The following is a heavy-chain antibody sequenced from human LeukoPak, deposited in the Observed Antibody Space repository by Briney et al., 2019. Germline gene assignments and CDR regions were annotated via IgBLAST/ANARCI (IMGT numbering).Heavy chain of an antibody. CDR2: IKQDGIEK. J-gene: IGHJ4*02. D-gene: IGHD4-17*01. V-gene: IGHV3-7*01. Sequence: PGGSLRLSCAASGFTFSNYWMAWVRQSPGKGLEWVANIKQDGIEKNYVDSVRGRFTISRDNAKGSLFLQMSSLRVDDTAVYYCARDQDGALDYWGQGSLVTVSS. CDR1: GFTFSNYW. CDR3: ARDQDGALDY.